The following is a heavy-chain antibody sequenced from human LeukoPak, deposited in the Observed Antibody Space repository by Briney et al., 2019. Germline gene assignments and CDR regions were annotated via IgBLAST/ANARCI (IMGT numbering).Heavy chain of an antibody. CDR3: ARGHDDAFDI. V-gene: IGHV1-8*03. J-gene: IGHJ3*02. CDR2: MNPNSGNT. CDR1: GYGFTSYW. Sequence: GESLKISCKGSGYGFTSYWIGWVRPATGQGLEWMGWMNPNSGNTGYAQKFQGRVTITRNTSISTAYMELSSLRSEDTAVYYCARGHDDAFDIWGQGTMVTVSS.